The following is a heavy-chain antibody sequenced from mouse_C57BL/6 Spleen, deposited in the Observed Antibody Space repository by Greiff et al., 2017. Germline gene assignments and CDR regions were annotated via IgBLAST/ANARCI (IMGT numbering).Heavy chain of an antibody. CDR1: GYTFTDYY. CDR2: INPNNGGT. V-gene: IGHV1-26*01. D-gene: IGHD2-3*01. CDR3: ASHRFDDGYYGAY. Sequence: VQLQQSGPELVKPGASVKISCKASGYTFTDYYMNWVKQSHGKSLEWIGDINPNNGGTSYNQKFKGKATLTVDKSSSTAYMDLRSLTSEDSAVYFCASHRFDDGYYGAYWGQGTLVTVSA. J-gene: IGHJ3*01.